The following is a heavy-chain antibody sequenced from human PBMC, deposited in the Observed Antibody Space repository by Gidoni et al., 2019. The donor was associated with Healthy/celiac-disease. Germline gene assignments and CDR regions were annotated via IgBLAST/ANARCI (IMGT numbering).Heavy chain of an antibody. CDR2: IYYSGST. V-gene: IGHV4-59*08. D-gene: IGHD6-13*01. CDR1: GGSISSYY. CDR3: ARQGYSSSWRLNDNFDY. J-gene: IGHJ4*02. Sequence: QVQLQESGPGLVKPSETLSLTCTVSGGSISSYYWSWIRQPPGKGLEWIGYIYYSGSTNYNPSLKSRVTISVDTSKNQFSLKLSSVTAADTAVYYCARQGYSSSWRLNDNFDYWGQGTLVTVSS.